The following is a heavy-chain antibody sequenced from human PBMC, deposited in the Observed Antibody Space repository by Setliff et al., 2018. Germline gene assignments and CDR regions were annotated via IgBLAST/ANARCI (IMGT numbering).Heavy chain of an antibody. J-gene: IGHJ6*02. Sequence: ASVKVSCKASGYTFTSYDINWVRQATGQGLEWMGWMNPNSGNTGYAQKFQGRVTMTRNTSISTAYMELSRLRSDDTAVYYCARGPRITIFGVVSLSLYGMDVWGQGTTVTVS. CDR2: MNPNSGNT. D-gene: IGHD3-3*01. V-gene: IGHV1-8*02. CDR1: GYTFTSYD. CDR3: ARGPRITIFGVVSLSLYGMDV.